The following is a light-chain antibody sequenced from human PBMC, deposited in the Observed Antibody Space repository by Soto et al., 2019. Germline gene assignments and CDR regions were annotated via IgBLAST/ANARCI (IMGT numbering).Light chain of an antibody. V-gene: IGKV1-39*01. Sequence: DIQLTQSPSSLSASVGDRVTITCRASQSISTYLNWYQQRPGKAPKLLIYAASTLQSGVPSRFSGGGSGTDFTLTISSLQPEDFATYFCQQGYSSPRTFGQGTKLEI. J-gene: IGKJ2*02. CDR2: AAS. CDR1: QSISTY. CDR3: QQGYSSPRT.